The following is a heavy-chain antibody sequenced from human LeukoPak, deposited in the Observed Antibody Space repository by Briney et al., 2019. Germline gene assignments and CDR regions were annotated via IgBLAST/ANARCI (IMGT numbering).Heavy chain of an antibody. D-gene: IGHD5-12*01. Sequence: SETLSLTWTVSNYFITTAYYWGWIRQPPGKGLEWIGSIFHDGVTYYNPSLKDRVTISLESSTNQFSLKLGSVTAADTAVYYCARMTYDPHGVDVWGKGTTVTVSS. J-gene: IGHJ6*04. CDR1: NYFITTAYY. V-gene: IGHV4-38-2*02. CDR3: ARMTYDPHGVDV. CDR2: IFHDGVT.